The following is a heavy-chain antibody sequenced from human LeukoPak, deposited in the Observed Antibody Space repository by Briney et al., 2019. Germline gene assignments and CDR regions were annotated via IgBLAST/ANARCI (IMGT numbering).Heavy chain of an antibody. J-gene: IGHJ4*02. D-gene: IGHD2-21*02. CDR3: ARALAYCGGDCHTFDY. CDR1: GVSISSYY. V-gene: IGHV4-59*08. Sequence: PSETLSLTCTVSGVSISSYYWSWIRQPPGKGLEWIGYIYNSGSTNYNPSLKSRVTISIDTPKNQFSLKLSSVTAADTAVYYCARALAYCGGDCHTFDYWGQGTLVTVSS. CDR2: IYNSGST.